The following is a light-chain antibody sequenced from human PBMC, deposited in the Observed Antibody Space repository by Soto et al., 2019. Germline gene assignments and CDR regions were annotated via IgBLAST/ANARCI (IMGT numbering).Light chain of an antibody. CDR2: GAS. CDR1: QSVSNS. Sequence: EIVMTQSPATLSVSPGERATLSCRASQSVSNSLAWCRQKPGQAPRLLIYGASTRATGVPARFSGSGSGTEVTRTISSLQSEDFAVYYCQQYSNWPPMYTFGQGTKLEIK. CDR3: QQYSNWPPMYT. V-gene: IGKV3-15*01. J-gene: IGKJ2*01.